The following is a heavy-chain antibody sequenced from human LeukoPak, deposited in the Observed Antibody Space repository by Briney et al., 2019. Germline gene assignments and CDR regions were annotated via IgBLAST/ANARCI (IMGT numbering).Heavy chain of an antibody. J-gene: IGHJ4*02. CDR2: IWYDGSNK. V-gene: IGHV3-33*01. CDR1: GFTFSSYG. D-gene: IGHD2-21*02. CDR3: ARDLCGGDCRSLDY. Sequence: GGSLRLSCAASGFTFSSYGMHWVRQAPGKGLEWVAVIWYDGSNKYYADSVKGRFTISRDNSKNTLYLQMNSLRAEDTAVYYCARDLCGGDCRSLDYWGQGTLVTVSS.